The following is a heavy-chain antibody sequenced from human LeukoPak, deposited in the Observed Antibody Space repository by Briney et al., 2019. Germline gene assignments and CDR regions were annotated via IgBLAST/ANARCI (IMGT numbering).Heavy chain of an antibody. J-gene: IGHJ3*02. CDR3: ARDSYKFRAFDI. Sequence: SETLSLTCTVSGGSVSSSGYYWSWIRQSPGKGPEWIGYIYYSGSTNYNPSLKSRVTISVDTSKNHFSLKLSSVTAADTAVYYCARDSYKFRAFDIWGQGTMVTVSS. CDR2: IYYSGST. V-gene: IGHV4-61*03. D-gene: IGHD3-10*01. CDR1: GGSVSSSGYY.